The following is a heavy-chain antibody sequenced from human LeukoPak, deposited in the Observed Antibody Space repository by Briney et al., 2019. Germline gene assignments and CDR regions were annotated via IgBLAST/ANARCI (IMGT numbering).Heavy chain of an antibody. CDR1: GGSITSYY. CDR2: IYYSGST. CDR3: ARHRWELNAFDI. V-gene: IGHV4-59*08. D-gene: IGHD1-26*01. Sequence: PSETLSFTCTVSGGSITSYYWNWIRQPPGKGLEWIGYIYYSGSTNYNPSLKSRVTISVDTSKNQFSLILSSVTAADTAVYYCARHRWELNAFDIWGQGTMVTVSS. J-gene: IGHJ3*02.